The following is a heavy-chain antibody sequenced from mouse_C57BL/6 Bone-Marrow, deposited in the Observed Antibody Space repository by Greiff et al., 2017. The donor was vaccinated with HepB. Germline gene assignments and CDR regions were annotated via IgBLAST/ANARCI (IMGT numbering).Heavy chain of an antibody. Sequence: EVQLVESGAELVRPGASVKLSCTASGFNIKDDYMHWVKQRPEQGLEWIGWIDPENGDTEYASKFQGKATITADTSSNTAYLQLSSLTSEDTAVYYCTTVYYGNYGGGFDYWGQGTTLTVSS. J-gene: IGHJ2*01. CDR1: GFNIKDDY. CDR3: TTVYYGNYGGGFDY. D-gene: IGHD2-1*01. V-gene: IGHV14-4*01. CDR2: IDPENGDT.